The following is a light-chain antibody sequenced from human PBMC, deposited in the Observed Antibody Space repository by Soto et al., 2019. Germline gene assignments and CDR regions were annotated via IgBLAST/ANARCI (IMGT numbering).Light chain of an antibody. J-gene: IGKJ5*01. CDR2: DAS. CDR1: QIISSW. V-gene: IGKV1-5*01. CDR3: QQSYSTPIT. Sequence: DIQMPQSPSSLSASVGDRVTITCRSSQIISSWLAWYQQKPGKATKLLIYDASSLESGVPSRFSGSGSGTDFTLTISSLQREDVATYYCQQSYSTPITFGQGTRLEIK.